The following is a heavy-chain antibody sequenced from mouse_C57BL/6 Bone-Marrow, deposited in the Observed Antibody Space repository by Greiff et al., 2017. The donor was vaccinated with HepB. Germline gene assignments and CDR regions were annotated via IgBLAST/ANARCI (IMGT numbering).Heavy chain of an antibody. J-gene: IGHJ2*01. CDR2: IHPNSGST. CDR3: ASQDLPGRALDY. V-gene: IGHV1-64*01. CDR1: GYTFTSYW. Sequence: QVQLQQPGAELVKPGASVKLSCKASGYTFTSYWMHWVKQRPGQGLEWIGMIHPNSGSTNYNEKFKSKATLTVDKSSSTAYMQLSSLTSEDSAVYYCASQDLPGRALDYWGQGTTLTVSS.